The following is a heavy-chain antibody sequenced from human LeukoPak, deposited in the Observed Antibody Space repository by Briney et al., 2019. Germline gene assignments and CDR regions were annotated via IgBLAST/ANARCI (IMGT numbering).Heavy chain of an antibody. V-gene: IGHV3-9*01. Sequence: QPGGSLRLSCAASGFTFDDYAMHWVRQAPGKGLEWVSGISGSGGSTYYADSVKGRFTISRDNAKRSLYLQMNSLRGEDTALYYCARGGGVKGDSSISGYFDNWGQGTLVTVSS. D-gene: IGHD3-22*01. CDR3: ARGGGVKGDSSISGYFDN. CDR2: ISGSGGST. CDR1: GFTFDDYA. J-gene: IGHJ4*02.